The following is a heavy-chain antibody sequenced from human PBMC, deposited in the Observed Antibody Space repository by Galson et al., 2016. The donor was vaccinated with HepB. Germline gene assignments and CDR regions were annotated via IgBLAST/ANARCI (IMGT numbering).Heavy chain of an antibody. V-gene: IGHV2-5*02. Sequence: PALVKPTQTLTLTCTFSGFSLATGGVGVGWIRQPPGKALEWLALIYWDDYKRYSPSLQSRLAITKDTSKNQVVLTVSNVDPVDTGTYYCARRIPGIQHIPFDYWGQGTLVLVSS. CDR1: GFSLATGGVG. J-gene: IGHJ4*02. CDR2: IYWDDYK. D-gene: IGHD1-1*01. CDR3: ARRIPGIQHIPFDY.